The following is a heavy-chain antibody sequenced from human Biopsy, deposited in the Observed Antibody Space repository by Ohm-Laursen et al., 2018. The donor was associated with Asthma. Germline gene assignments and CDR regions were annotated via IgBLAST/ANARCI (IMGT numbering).Heavy chain of an antibody. CDR1: GFAVSRDH. D-gene: IGHD1-26*01. CDR3: AKELFPGWELRRGPDS. Sequence: SLRLSCTVSGFAVSRDHMFWVRQAPGKGLEWVAVISFDGSNEDYADSVKGRFTISRDNSKNTLFLEMNSLRPEDTAVYYCAKELFPGWELRRGPDSWGQGTLVTVSS. V-gene: IGHV3-30*18. CDR2: ISFDGSNE. J-gene: IGHJ4*02.